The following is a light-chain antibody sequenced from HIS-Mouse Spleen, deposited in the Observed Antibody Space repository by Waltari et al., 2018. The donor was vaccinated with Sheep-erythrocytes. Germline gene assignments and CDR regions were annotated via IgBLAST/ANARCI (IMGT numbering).Light chain of an antibody. Sequence: SYELTQPPSVPVSPALTASITCPGDQVGDKYACWYQQKPGQSPVLVIYQDSKRPSGIPERFSGSNSGNTATLTISGTQAMDEADYYCQAWDSSTAWVFGGGTKLTVL. J-gene: IGLJ3*02. CDR3: QAWDSSTAWV. CDR2: QDS. CDR1: QVGDKY. V-gene: IGLV3-1*01.